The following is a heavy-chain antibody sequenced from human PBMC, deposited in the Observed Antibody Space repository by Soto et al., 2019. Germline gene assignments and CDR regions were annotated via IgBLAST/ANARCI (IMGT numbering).Heavy chain of an antibody. J-gene: IGHJ6*02. V-gene: IGHV2-70*13. CDR2: IERDDDDK. CDR1: GFSLTSPGMC. CDR3: ARSIRGPRRFNGMDV. D-gene: IGHD1-20*01. Sequence: GSGPTLVNPTETLTLTCTFSGFSLTSPGMCVSWIRQSPGKALEWLALIERDDDDKYYSTSLKTRLTISKDTRKNQVVLTMANMEPADTATYYCARSIRGPRRFNGMDVWGQGTTVTVSS.